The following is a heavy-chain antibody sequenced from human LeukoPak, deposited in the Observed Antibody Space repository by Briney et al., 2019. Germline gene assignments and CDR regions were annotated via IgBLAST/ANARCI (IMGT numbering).Heavy chain of an antibody. J-gene: IGHJ4*02. V-gene: IGHV3-7*01. Sequence: GGSLRLSCAASGFTFSTYWMTWLRQAPGKGLEFVANIEKEGYGDVTNYVDSVRGRFTISRDNSKNTLYLQMNSLRAEDTAVYYCAKDQAVTTNYWGQGTLVTVSS. CDR3: AKDQAVTTNY. D-gene: IGHD4-17*01. CDR1: GFTFSTYW. CDR2: IEKEGYGD.